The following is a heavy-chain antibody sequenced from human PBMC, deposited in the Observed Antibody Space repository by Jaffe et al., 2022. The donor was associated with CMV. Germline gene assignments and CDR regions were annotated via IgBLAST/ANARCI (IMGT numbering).Heavy chain of an antibody. J-gene: IGHJ5*02. Sequence: EVQLVQSGAEVKKPGESLRISCKGSGYSFTSYWISWVRQMPGKGLEWMGRIDPSDSYTNYSPSFQGHVTISADKSISTAYLQWSSLKASDTAMYYCARLREQQLAQEPTGGWFDPWGQGTLVTVSS. CDR3: ARLREQQLAQEPTGGWFDP. CDR2: IDPSDSYT. V-gene: IGHV5-10-1*03. CDR1: GYSFTSYW. D-gene: IGHD6-13*01.